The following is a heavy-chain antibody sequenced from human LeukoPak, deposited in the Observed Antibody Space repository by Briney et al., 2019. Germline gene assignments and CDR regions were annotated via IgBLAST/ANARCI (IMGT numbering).Heavy chain of an antibody. CDR1: GFTFSRYW. D-gene: IGHD5-12*01. Sequence: GGSLRLSCAASGFTFSRYWMSWVRQAPGKGLEWVAVIWYDGSNKYYADSVKGRFTISRDNSKNTLYLQMNSLRAEDTAVYYCARDKGKVAAQGVFDYWGQGTLVTVSS. V-gene: IGHV3-33*07. J-gene: IGHJ4*02. CDR2: IWYDGSNK. CDR3: ARDKGKVAAQGVFDY.